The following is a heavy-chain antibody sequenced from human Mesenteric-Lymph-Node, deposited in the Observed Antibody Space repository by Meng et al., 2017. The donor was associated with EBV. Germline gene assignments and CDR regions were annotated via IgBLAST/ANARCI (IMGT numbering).Heavy chain of an antibody. Sequence: QLQLRESGPGLVKPSETLSLPCTVSGGSISSSSYYWGWIRQPPGQGLEWIGSFYYSGSTYYNPSLKSRVTISEHTSKNQFSLKLSSVTAADTAVYYCARVLLRGVILLWGQGTLVTVAS. J-gene: IGHJ4*02. CDR1: GGSISSSSYY. CDR3: ARVLLRGVILL. D-gene: IGHD3-10*01. CDR2: FYYSGST. V-gene: IGHV4-39*07.